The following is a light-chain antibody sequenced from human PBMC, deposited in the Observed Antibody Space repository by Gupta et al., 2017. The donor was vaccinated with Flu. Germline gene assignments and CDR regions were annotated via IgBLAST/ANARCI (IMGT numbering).Light chain of an antibody. Sequence: DIVMTQSQLSLAVTPGEPASISCRSSQSLLYSNGYNYVNWYLQKPGQSPQLLIHLGSNRASGVPDRFSGSGSGTYFTLKISRVEAEDVGIYFCMQPLNIPWTFGQGPQVEIK. CDR2: LGS. J-gene: IGKJ1*01. CDR1: QSLLYSNGYNY. V-gene: IGKV2-28*01. CDR3: MQPLNIPWT.